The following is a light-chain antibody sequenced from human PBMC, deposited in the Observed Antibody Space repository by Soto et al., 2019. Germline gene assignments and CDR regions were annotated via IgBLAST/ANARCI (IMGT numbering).Light chain of an antibody. V-gene: IGLV2-23*02. CDR2: EVN. Sequence: QSALTQPASVSGSPGQSITISCTGTSNDVGGYNLVSWFQQHPGKAPKLMISEVNKRPSEVSNRFSGSKSANTASLTISGLQAEDEADYYCCSHVGGSSPQWVFGGGTKLTVL. CDR3: CSHVGGSSPQWV. CDR1: SNDVGGYNL. J-gene: IGLJ3*02.